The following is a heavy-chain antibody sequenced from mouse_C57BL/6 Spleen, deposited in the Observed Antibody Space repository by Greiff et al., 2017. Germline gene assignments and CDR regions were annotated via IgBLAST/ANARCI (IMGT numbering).Heavy chain of an antibody. D-gene: IGHD2-2*01. V-gene: IGHV5-17*01. J-gene: IGHJ4*01. CDR2: ISSGSSTI. CDR3: ARDGYDVRYYAMDY. CDR1: GFTFSDYG. Sequence: EVKLMESGGGLVKPGGSLKLSCAASGFTFSDYGMHWVRQAPEKGLEWVAYISSGSSTIYYADTVKGRFTISRDNAKNTLFLQMTSLRSEDTAMYYCARDGYDVRYYAMDYWGQGTSVTVSS.